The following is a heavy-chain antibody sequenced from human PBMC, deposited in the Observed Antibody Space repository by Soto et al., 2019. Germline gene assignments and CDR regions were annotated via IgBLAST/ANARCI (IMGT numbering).Heavy chain of an antibody. J-gene: IGHJ6*03. CDR1: GFTFSSYS. CDR3: ARDGVGDIVVVPAAILSWVIRDDYYMDV. V-gene: IGHV3-21*01. D-gene: IGHD2-2*02. Sequence: GGSLRLSCAASGFTFSSYSMNWVRQAPGKGLEWVSSISSSSSYIYYADSVKGRFTISRDNAKNSLYLQMNSLRAEDTAVYYCARDGVGDIVVVPAAILSWVIRDDYYMDVWGKGTTVTVSS. CDR2: ISSSSSYI.